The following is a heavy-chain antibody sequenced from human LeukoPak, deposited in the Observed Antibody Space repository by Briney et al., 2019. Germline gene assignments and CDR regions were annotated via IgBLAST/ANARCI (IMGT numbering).Heavy chain of an antibody. D-gene: IGHD6-19*01. V-gene: IGHV1-69*04. J-gene: IGHJ5*02. CDR1: GGTFSSYA. CDR2: IIPILGIA. CDR3: ATHSPYSSGWQNWFDP. Sequence: SVKVACKASGGTFSSYAISWVRQAPGQGLEWMGRIIPILGIANYAQKFQGRVTITADKSTSTAYMELSSLRSEDTAVYYCATHSPYSSGWQNWFDPWGQGTLVTVSS.